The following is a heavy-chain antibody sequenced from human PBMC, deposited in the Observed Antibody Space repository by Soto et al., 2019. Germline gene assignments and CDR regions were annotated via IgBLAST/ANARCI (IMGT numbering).Heavy chain of an antibody. CDR3: ARVFASSSWYVGFDH. J-gene: IGHJ4*02. V-gene: IGHV4-30-4*01. CDR1: GGSISSGDYY. CDR2: IYYSGST. D-gene: IGHD6-13*01. Sequence: SETLSLTCTVSGGSISSGDYYWSWIRQPPGKGLEWIGYIYYSGSTYYNPSLKSRVTISVDTSKNQFSLKLSSVTAADTAVYYCARVFASSSWYVGFDHWGQGTLVTVSS.